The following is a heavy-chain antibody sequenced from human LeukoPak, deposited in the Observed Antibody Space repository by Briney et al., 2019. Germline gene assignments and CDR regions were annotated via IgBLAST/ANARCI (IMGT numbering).Heavy chain of an antibody. Sequence: SETLSLTCAVYGGSFSGYYWSWIRQPPGKGLEWIGEINHSGSTNYNPSLKSRVTISVDTSKNQFSLKLSSVTAADTAVYYCARGPEGYYGSGSSFDYWGQGTLVTVSS. V-gene: IGHV4-34*01. CDR2: INHSGST. D-gene: IGHD3-10*01. J-gene: IGHJ4*02. CDR1: GGSFSGYY. CDR3: ARGPEGYYGSGSSFDY.